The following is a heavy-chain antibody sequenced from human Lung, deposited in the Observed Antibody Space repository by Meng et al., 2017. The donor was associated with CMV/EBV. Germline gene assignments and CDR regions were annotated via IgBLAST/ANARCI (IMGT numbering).Heavy chain of an antibody. D-gene: IGHD2-21*01. Sequence: GESLKISCAASGFTFSSYWMHWVRQAPGKGLVWVSRINSDGGSTSYADSVKGRFTISRDNAKNTLYLQMNSLRAEDTAVYYCARVATYWGGYCYDAGKQPLDDWGQGXLVTVSS. CDR1: GFTFSSYW. CDR3: ARVATYWGGYCYDAGKQPLDD. CDR2: INSDGGST. J-gene: IGHJ4*02. V-gene: IGHV3-74*01.